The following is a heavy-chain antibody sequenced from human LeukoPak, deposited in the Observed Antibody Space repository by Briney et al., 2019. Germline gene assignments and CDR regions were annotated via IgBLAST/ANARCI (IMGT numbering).Heavy chain of an antibody. V-gene: IGHV3-23*01. Sequence: PGGSLRLSCAASGFTFSRYSMNWVRQAPGKGLEWVSGITGSGGNTYYADSVKGRFTISRDNSKNTMYLQMNSLRAEDTAVYYCARRSWSGYDYWFDYWGQGTLVTVSS. D-gene: IGHD5-12*01. J-gene: IGHJ4*02. CDR2: ITGSGGNT. CDR3: ARRSWSGYDYWFDY. CDR1: GFTFSRYS.